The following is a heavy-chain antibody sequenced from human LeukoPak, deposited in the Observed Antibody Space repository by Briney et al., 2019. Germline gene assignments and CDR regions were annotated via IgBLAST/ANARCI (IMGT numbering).Heavy chain of an antibody. D-gene: IGHD1-26*01. CDR2: ISSSSSYI. Sequence: GGSLRLSCAASGFTFSEYAMNWVRQAPGKGLEWVSSISSSSSYIYYADSVKGRFTISRDNAKNSLYLQMNSLRAEDTAVYYCAGVVGATLFDYWGQGTLVTVSS. V-gene: IGHV3-21*01. CDR3: AGVVGATLFDY. J-gene: IGHJ4*02. CDR1: GFTFSEYA.